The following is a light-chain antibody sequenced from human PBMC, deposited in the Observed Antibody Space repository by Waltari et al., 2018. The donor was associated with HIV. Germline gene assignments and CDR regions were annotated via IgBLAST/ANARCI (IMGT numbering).Light chain of an antibody. CDR3: QQTNSLPIT. V-gene: IGKV1D-12*01. J-gene: IGKJ5*01. CDR2: GAS. CDR1: QGIANW. Sequence: IQKTQFPSSVSASVGDRVTMTCRATQGIANWVAWYQQKPGKAPKLLIHGASILQEGVPSRFSGSGSGTFFTLTINSLQPEDFATYFCQQTNSLPITFGQGTRLDSK.